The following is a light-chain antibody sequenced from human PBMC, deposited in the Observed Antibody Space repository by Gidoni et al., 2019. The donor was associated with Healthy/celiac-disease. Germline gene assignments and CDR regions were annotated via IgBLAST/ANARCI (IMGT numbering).Light chain of an antibody. Sequence: EIVMTQSPATLSVSPGARPTLSCRASQSVSSNLAWYQQKPGQAPRRLISGASTRATGIPAKFSGRGSGTEFTLTISSLQSKDFAVYYCQQYNNWPPFTFGPGTKVDIK. J-gene: IGKJ3*01. V-gene: IGKV3-15*01. CDR3: QQYNNWPPFT. CDR2: GAS. CDR1: QSVSSN.